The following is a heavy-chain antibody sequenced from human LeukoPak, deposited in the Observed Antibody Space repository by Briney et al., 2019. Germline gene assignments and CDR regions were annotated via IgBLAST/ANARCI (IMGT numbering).Heavy chain of an antibody. D-gene: IGHD3-22*01. J-gene: IGHJ4*02. Sequence: ASVKVSCKASGYTFTSYYMHWVRQAPGQGLEWMGWMNPNSGNTGYAQKFQGRVTITRNTSISTAYMELSSLRSEDTAVYYCARALRGVFYYDSSGYPFDYWGQGTLVTVSS. CDR1: GYTFTSYY. V-gene: IGHV1-8*03. CDR2: MNPNSGNT. CDR3: ARALRGVFYYDSSGYPFDY.